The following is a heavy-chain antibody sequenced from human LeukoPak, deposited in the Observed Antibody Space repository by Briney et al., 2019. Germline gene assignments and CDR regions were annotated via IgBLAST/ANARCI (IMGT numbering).Heavy chain of an antibody. CDR3: TKTGSSWHYFDS. CDR2: ISYDGTYQ. D-gene: IGHD6-13*01. J-gene: IGHJ4*02. Sequence: QTGGSLRLSCAASGFTFGGYGMHWVRQAPGNGLEWVAVISYDGTYQSSADSVKGRFTISRDVSKNILYLQMNSLRAEDTALYYCTKTGSSWHYFDSWGQGTLVTVSS. V-gene: IGHV3-30*18. CDR1: GFTFGGYG.